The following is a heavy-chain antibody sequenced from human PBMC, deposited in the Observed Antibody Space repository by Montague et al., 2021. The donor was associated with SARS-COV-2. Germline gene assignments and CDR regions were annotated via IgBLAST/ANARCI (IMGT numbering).Heavy chain of an antibody. CDR2: RYQNGAT. CDR3: ARSGVGIFDFSYFDS. D-gene: IGHD3-3*01. J-gene: IGHJ4*02. Sequence: SETLSLTCTASGGSISSYYWSWIRQTPGKGLEWIGSRYQNGATYYSPSLKRPVTILLDTSKNQFSLSLTSVTAADTAVYYCARSGVGIFDFSYFDSWGQGSLVIVSS. CDR1: GGSISSYY. V-gene: IGHV4-59*08.